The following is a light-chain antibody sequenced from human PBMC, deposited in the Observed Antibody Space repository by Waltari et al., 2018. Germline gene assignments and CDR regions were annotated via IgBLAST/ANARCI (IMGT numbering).Light chain of an antibody. CDR2: AVS. Sequence: QSALTQPPSASGSPGPSVTIPRTGTSSHLGTYNYVSWYQQHPGKAPKLMIYAVSKRPSGVPARFSGSKSGNTASLTVSGLQAEDEADYYCSSYAGSNNYVFGTGTKVTVL. CDR3: SSYAGSNNYV. CDR1: SSHLGTYNY. J-gene: IGLJ1*01. V-gene: IGLV2-8*01.